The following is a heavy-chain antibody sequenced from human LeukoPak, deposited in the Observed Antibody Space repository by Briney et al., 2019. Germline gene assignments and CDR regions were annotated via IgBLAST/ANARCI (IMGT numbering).Heavy chain of an antibody. CDR1: GFIFTNYA. CDR3: AIGQLWSPSR. V-gene: IGHV3-23*01. J-gene: IGHJ4*02. CDR2: VGASGANT. D-gene: IGHD5-24*01. Sequence: PGGSLRLSCAGSGFIFTNYAMNWVRQAPGKGLEWVSSVGASGANTFYADSVKGRFTISRENSKYTLFLQMNSLRVDETALYYYAIGQLWSPSRWGQAALVTVSS.